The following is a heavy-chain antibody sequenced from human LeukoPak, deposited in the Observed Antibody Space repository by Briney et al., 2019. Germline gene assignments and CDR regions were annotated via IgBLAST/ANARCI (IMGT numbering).Heavy chain of an antibody. V-gene: IGHV3-74*01. Sequence: GSLRLSCVASGFTFSHYWMYWARHAPGKGLVWVSRMNPDGSDINYADSVKGRFTISRDNAKNTLYLQMSGLRAEDTAVYYCARADNWDSGGFWGQGTLVTVSS. CDR3: ARADNWDSGGF. J-gene: IGHJ4*02. CDR1: GFTFSHYW. D-gene: IGHD1-20*01. CDR2: MNPDGSDI.